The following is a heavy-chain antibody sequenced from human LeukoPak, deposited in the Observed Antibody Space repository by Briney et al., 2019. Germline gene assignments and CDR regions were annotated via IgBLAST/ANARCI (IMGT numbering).Heavy chain of an antibody. CDR3: ARRTRRGPLVLPAAINYFDP. CDR1: GDSFIIYW. CDR2: IYPDDSDT. Sequence: GESLKISCRVSGDSFIIYWIAWVRQMPGKGLEWMGSIYPDDSDTRYSPSFQGQVTISADKSIGTAYLQWSSLKASDTAMYYCARRTRRGPLVLPAAINYFDPWGQGTLVTVSS. V-gene: IGHV5-51*01. D-gene: IGHD2-2*01. J-gene: IGHJ5*02.